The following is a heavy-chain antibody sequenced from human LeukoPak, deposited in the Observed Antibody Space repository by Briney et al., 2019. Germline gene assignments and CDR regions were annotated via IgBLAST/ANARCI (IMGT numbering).Heavy chain of an antibody. D-gene: IGHD2-21*01. V-gene: IGHV1-24*01. CDR2: FDPEDGET. J-gene: IGHJ4*02. CDR3: ATAPYGGKDFVY. CDR1: GYTLTELS. Sequence: ASVKVSCKVSGYTLTELSMHWVRQAPGKGLEWMGGFDPEDGETIYAQKFQGRVTMTEDTSTDTAYMELSSLRSEDTAVYYCATAPYGGKDFVYWGQGTLVTVSS.